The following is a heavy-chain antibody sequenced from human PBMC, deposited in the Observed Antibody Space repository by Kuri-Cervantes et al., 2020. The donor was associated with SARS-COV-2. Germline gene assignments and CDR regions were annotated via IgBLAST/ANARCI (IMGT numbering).Heavy chain of an antibody. CDR3: ARASGSGWYSRRYYYYGMDV. J-gene: IGHJ6*02. CDR1: GDSVSRNSAA. V-gene: IGHV6-1*01. CDR2: TYYRSKWYN. Sequence: SCAISGDSVSRNSAAWNWIRQSPSRGLEWLGRTYYRSKWYNDYAVSVKSRIIINSDTSKNQFSLQLNSVTPEDTAVYYCARASGSGWYSRRYYYYGMDVWGQGTTVTVSS. D-gene: IGHD6-19*01.